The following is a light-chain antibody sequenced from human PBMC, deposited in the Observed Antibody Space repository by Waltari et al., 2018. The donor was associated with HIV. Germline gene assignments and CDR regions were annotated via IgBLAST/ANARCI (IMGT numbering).Light chain of an antibody. CDR3: MQALQSPRT. Sequence: DIVMTQSPLSLPVTPGEPASISCRSSQSLLHSNGYNYLDWYLQKPGQFPQVLIYLGSHRASGVPDRFSGSGSGTDFTLKISRVEAEDVGVYYCMQALQSPRTFGQGTKLEI. V-gene: IGKV2-28*01. CDR2: LGS. J-gene: IGKJ2*01. CDR1: QSLLHSNGYNY.